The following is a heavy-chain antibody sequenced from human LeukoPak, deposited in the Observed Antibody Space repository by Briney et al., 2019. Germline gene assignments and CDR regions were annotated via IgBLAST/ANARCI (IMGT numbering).Heavy chain of an antibody. V-gene: IGHV3-69-1*01. J-gene: IGHJ4*02. Sequence: GGSLSLSCATTGFTFSAYTMNWVRQAPGKGLEWVSSIAASGSTYYLDSVKGRFTISRDNAKTSLHLQMSSLRAADTAVYYCARSLGGWYYGAGYSPGEWGQGTLVTVSS. CDR3: ARSLGGWYYGAGYSPGE. CDR2: IAASGST. CDR1: GFTFSAYT. D-gene: IGHD3-10*01.